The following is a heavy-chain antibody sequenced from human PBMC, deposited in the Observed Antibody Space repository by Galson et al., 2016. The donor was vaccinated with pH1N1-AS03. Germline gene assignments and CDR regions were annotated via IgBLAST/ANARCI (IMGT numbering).Heavy chain of an antibody. CDR3: GPNPEYGEGAY. CDR2: ISRSSTYI. J-gene: IGHJ4*02. CDR1: GFTFSGYS. D-gene: IGHD4-17*01. V-gene: IGHV3-21*06. Sequence: SLRLSCAASGFTFSGYSMNWFRQAPGKGLEWVSSISRSSTYIYYADSVKGRFTISRDNTRNSLYLQMNSLRVEETAIYYCGPNPEYGEGAYWGQGALVTVSS.